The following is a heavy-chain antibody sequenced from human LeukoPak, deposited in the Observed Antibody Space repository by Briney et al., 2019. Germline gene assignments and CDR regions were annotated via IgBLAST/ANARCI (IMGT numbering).Heavy chain of an antibody. J-gene: IGHJ4*02. CDR3: AKEVGSAYGSDYFDY. Sequence: GGSLRLSCAASGFTFSIYAMSWVRQAPGKGLEWVSLISGSGGTYYADSVKGRFTISRDNSKNTLFLQMNSLRAEDTAVYYCAKEVGSAYGSDYFDYWGQGTLVTVSS. D-gene: IGHD5-12*01. V-gene: IGHV3-23*01. CDR2: ISGSGGT. CDR1: GFTFSIYA.